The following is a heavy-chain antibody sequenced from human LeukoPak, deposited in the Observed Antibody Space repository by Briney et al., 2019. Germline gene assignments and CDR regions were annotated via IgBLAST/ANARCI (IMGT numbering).Heavy chain of an antibody. CDR3: AREGPGRFGAPGPNVYSIDY. CDR1: GGSISSYY. J-gene: IGHJ4*02. D-gene: IGHD3-10*01. Sequence: SETLSLTCTVSGGSISSYYWSWIRQPPGKRLEWIGCIHSSGSTNYNPSLKSRVTISVATSKNQFSLKLTSVTAADTAVYYCAREGPGRFGAPGPNVYSIDYWGQGTLVTVSS. CDR2: IHSSGST. V-gene: IGHV4-59*01.